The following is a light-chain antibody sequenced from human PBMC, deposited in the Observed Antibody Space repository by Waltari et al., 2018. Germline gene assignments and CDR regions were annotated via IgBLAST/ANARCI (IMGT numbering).Light chain of an antibody. V-gene: IGLV3-25*03. J-gene: IGLJ3*02. CDR3: QSADSSVSYVM. CDR1: AVPKQY. Sequence: SYELKQPPTVSVSPGQTARITCYGAAVPKQYAYWYQQKPGQSPLLVLYKDSERPSGIPERFSGSSSGTAVTLTISGVQAEDEADYYCQSADSSVSYVMFGGGTKLTVL. CDR2: KDS.